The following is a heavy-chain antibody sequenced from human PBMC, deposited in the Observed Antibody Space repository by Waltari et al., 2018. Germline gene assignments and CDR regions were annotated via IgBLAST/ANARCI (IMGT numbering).Heavy chain of an antibody. V-gene: IGHV3-33*01. CDR2: IWYDGSGK. CDR1: GFSFSSYG. J-gene: IGHJ6*03. D-gene: IGHD3-16*02. Sequence: QVQLVESGGGVVQPGRSLRLSCAASGFSFSSYGIHWVRQGPGKGFEWVAVIWYDGSGKYYVDSVRGRFTSSRDNSKNTAYLQMNSLRVEDTAVYYCARDYPDMDVWGKGTTVIVSS. CDR3: ARDYPDMDV.